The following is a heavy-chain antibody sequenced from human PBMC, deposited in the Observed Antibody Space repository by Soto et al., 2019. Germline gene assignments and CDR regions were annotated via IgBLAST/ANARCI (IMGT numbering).Heavy chain of an antibody. V-gene: IGHV3-30*18. CDR1: GFTFCTTG. J-gene: IGHJ5*02. CDR2: ISHDGGVK. CDR3: AKDLYGAGWYNYFDP. Sequence: QVHLVESGGGVVQPGRSLRLSCAASGFTFCTTGMHWVRQAPGKGLEWVAMISHDGGVKHYTDSVKGRFTISRDTSNNTVYLQMNSLRPEDTAMYHCAKDLYGAGWYNYFDPWGQGTLVTVSS. D-gene: IGHD6-19*01.